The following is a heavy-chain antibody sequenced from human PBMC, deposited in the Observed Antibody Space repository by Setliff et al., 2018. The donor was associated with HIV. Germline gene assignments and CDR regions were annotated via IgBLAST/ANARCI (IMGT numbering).Heavy chain of an antibody. Sequence: SETLSLTCNVSGDSITSYYWIWIRQSPGKGLEWIGYIYYSGDTNYNPSLKSRVTMSVDTSKNQFSLKLSSVTAADTAVYYCASPFGAVAGTMDVWGKGTTVTVSS. CDR3: ASPFGAVAGTMDV. D-gene: IGHD6-19*01. V-gene: IGHV4-59*01. CDR2: IYYSGDT. J-gene: IGHJ6*03. CDR1: GDSITSYY.